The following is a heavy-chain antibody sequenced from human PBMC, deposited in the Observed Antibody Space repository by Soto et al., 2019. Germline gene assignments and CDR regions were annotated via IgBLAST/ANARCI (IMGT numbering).Heavy chain of an antibody. V-gene: IGHV3-33*01. Sequence: QVQLVESGGGVVQPGRSLRLSCAASGFAFSTYGMHWVCQAPGKGLEWVAVIWYDGNNQYYTDSVEGRFTISRDNSHNTLYLQMNSLRAEDTAVYYCARDDIPGIAVATYGMDVWGQGTTVTVTS. CDR3: ARDDIPGIAVATYGMDV. CDR1: GFAFSTYG. CDR2: IWYDGNNQ. D-gene: IGHD6-19*01. J-gene: IGHJ6*02.